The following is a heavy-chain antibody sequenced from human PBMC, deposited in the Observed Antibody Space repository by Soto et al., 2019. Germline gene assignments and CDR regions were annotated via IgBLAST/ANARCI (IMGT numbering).Heavy chain of an antibody. J-gene: IGHJ6*02. CDR1: GFTFSSYA. D-gene: IGHD2-15*01. CDR2: ISYDGSNK. CDR3: ARDQEDIVVVVASGGTDV. Sequence: QVQLVESGGGVVQPGRSLRLSCAASGFTFSSYAMHWVRQAPGKGLEWVAVISYDGSNKYYADSVKGRFTISRDNSKNTLYLQMNSLRAEDTAVYYCARDQEDIVVVVASGGTDVWGQGTTVTVSS. V-gene: IGHV3-30-3*01.